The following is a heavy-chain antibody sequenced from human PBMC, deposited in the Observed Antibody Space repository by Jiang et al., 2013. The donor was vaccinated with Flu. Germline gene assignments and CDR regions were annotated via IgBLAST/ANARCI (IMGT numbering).Heavy chain of an antibody. CDR3: ARQHFGDPLDV. CDR2: IDPSNSYV. Sequence: GAEVKKPGESLRISCKASGYIFTDYWISWVRQMPGKGLEWMGRIDPSNSYVDYSPSFQGQITISVDKSISTAYLQWSSLKASDTATYHCARQHFGDPLDVWGKGTTVTVSS. CDR1: GYIFTDYW. D-gene: IGHD4-17*01. J-gene: IGHJ6*03. V-gene: IGHV5-10-1*04.